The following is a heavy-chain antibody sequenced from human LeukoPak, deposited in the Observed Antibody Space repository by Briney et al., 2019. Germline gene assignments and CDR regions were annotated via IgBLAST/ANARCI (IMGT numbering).Heavy chain of an antibody. J-gene: IGHJ5*02. V-gene: IGHV4-34*01. CDR3: ARGPDSGSYFAWFDP. D-gene: IGHD3-10*01. CDR2: INHSGST. CDR1: CGSFSGYY. Sequence: SETLSLTCAVYCGSFSGYYWSWVRQPPGKGLEWIGEINHSGSTNYNPSFKSRVAISVDTSRNQLSLKLSSVTAADTAVYYCARGPDSGSYFAWFDPWGQGTLVTVSS.